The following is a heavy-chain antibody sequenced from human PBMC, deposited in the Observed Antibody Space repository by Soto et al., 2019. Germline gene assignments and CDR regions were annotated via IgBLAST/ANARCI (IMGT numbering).Heavy chain of an antibody. D-gene: IGHD5-12*01. CDR1: GGSISSYY. CDR3: ARHAVATESGLSCYMDV. V-gene: IGHV4-59*08. J-gene: IGHJ6*03. Sequence: PSETLSLTCTVSGGSISSYYWSWIRQPPGKGLEWIGYIYYSGSTNYNPSLKRRVTLSVDTSKNQFSLKLSSVTAADTAVYYCARHAVATESGLSCYMDVWGKGTTVTVSS. CDR2: IYYSGST.